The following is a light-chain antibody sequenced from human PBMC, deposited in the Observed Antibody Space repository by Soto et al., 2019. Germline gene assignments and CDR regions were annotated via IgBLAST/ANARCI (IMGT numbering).Light chain of an antibody. CDR2: GAS. CDR3: QQYNGWPLT. V-gene: IGKV3-15*01. J-gene: IGKJ4*01. CDR1: QSVSSR. Sequence: EIVLTQSPATLSVSPGERATLSCRASQSVSSRLAWYQQKPGQAPRLLIYGASTRATGIPARFSGSGSGTEFTLTISSLQSEDFAVYYCQQYNGWPLTFGGGTKVEIK.